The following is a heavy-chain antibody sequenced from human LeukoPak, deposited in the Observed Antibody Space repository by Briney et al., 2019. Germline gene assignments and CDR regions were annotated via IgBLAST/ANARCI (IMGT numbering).Heavy chain of an antibody. J-gene: IGHJ4*02. D-gene: IGHD5-18*01. Sequence: PGGSLRLSCAASGFTFSDYYMSWIRQAPGKGLEWVSYISSSGSTIYYADSVKGRFTISRDNAKNSLYLQMNSLRAEDTAVYYCASPGARGYSYGTAPAFDYWGQGTLVTVSS. CDR3: ASPGARGYSYGTAPAFDY. V-gene: IGHV3-11*01. CDR1: GFTFSDYY. CDR2: ISSSGSTI.